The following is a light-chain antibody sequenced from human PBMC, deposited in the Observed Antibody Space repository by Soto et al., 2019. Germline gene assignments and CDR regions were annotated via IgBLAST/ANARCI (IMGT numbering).Light chain of an antibody. Sequence: EIVLTQSPGTLSLSPGERATLSCRASQSVSSSYLTWYQQKPGQAPRLLIYGASSRATGFPDRFSGSGSGADFTLTISRLEPEVFAVYYCQQYGSSGYTFGQGTKLEIK. J-gene: IGKJ2*01. CDR3: QQYGSSGYT. CDR2: GAS. V-gene: IGKV3-20*01. CDR1: QSVSSSY.